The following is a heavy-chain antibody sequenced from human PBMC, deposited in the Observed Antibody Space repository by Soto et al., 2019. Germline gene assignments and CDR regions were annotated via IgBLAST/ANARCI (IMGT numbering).Heavy chain of an antibody. J-gene: IGHJ6*03. CDR2: IYYSGST. CDR3: ARGTRGGDFWSGYYYYYYMDV. Sequence: SETLSLTCTVSGGSISSYYWSWIRQPPGKGLEWIGYIYYSGSTNYNPSLKSRVTISVDTSKNQFSLKLSSVTAADTAVYYCARGTRGGDFWSGYYYYYYMDVWGKGTTVTVS. V-gene: IGHV4-59*01. CDR1: GGSISSYY. D-gene: IGHD3-3*01.